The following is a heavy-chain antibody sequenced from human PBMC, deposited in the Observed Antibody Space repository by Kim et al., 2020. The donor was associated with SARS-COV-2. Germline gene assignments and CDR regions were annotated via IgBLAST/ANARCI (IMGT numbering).Heavy chain of an antibody. D-gene: IGHD3-16*02. Sequence: AESVKGRFTISRNNSKNTLYLQMNSLRAEDTAVYYCAKELLSAMASGYDYWGQGTLVTVSS. V-gene: IGHV3-30*02. CDR3: AKELLSAMASGYDY. J-gene: IGHJ4*02.